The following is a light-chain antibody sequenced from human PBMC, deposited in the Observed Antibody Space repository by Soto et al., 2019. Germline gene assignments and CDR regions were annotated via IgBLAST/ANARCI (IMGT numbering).Light chain of an antibody. V-gene: IGKV3-15*01. CDR2: GAS. Sequence: EIVMTQSPATLSVSPGERATLSCRASQSVSSNLAWYQQKPGQAPRLLIYGASTRATGIPARFSGSGSGTEITLTISSLRSEDFAVYYCQQYNNWPTWTFGQGTKVDIK. CDR3: QQYNNWPTWT. CDR1: QSVSSN. J-gene: IGKJ1*01.